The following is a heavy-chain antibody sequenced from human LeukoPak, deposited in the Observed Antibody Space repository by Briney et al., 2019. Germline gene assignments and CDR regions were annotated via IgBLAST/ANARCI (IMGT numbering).Heavy chain of an antibody. Sequence: ASVKVSCKASGYTFISYDINWVRQATGQGLEWMAYMNPNSGNTGYAQTFQGRVTMTTDTSTSTGYMELRSLRSDDTAVYYCALWDYYDTSGPTSIADAFDIWGQGTMVTVSS. J-gene: IGHJ3*02. CDR1: GYTFISYD. V-gene: IGHV1-8*02. CDR3: ALWDYYDTSGPTSIADAFDI. D-gene: IGHD3-22*01. CDR2: MNPNSGNT.